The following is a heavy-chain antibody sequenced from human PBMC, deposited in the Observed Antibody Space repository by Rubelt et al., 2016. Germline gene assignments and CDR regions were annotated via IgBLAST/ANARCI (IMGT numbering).Heavy chain of an antibody. CDR3: ARGMRWFGENY. Sequence: QVHLVQSAIEVKKPGASVKISCKTSGYTFTTYGIIWVRRAPGQGLEWMGWINTNTGNPTYAQGFTGRFVFSLDTSVSTAYLQCSSLKAEDTAVYYCARGMRWFGENYWGQGTLVTVSS. D-gene: IGHD3-10*01. CDR1: GYTFTTYG. V-gene: IGHV7-4-1*02. CDR2: INTNTGNP. J-gene: IGHJ4*02.